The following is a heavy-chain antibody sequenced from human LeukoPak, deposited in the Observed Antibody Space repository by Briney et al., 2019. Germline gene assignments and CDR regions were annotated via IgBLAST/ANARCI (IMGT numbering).Heavy chain of an antibody. CDR1: GFTFNRCW. CDR2: INPDGRDT. Sequence: SGGSLRLSCVVSGFTFNRCWMNWVRQAPGKGLEWVAHINPDGRDTYYVDSVKGRFTISRDNAKNLLYLQMNSLRAEDTAAYYCARFRTWGDKAFDYWGQGTLVTVSS. J-gene: IGHJ4*02. CDR3: ARFRTWGDKAFDY. D-gene: IGHD2-21*02. V-gene: IGHV3-7*03.